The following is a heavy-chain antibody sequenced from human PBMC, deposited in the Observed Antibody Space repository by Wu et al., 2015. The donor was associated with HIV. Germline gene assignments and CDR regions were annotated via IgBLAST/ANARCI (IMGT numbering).Heavy chain of an antibody. CDR2: INPNSGGT. CDR1: GYTFTGYY. V-gene: IGHV1-2*02. CDR3: ATDAFDI. J-gene: IGHJ3*02. Sequence: QVQLVQSGAEVKKPGASVKVSCKASGYTFTGYYMHWVRQAPGQGLEWMGWINPNSGGTNYAQKFQGRVTITTDESTSTAYMELSSLRSEDTAVYYCATDAFDIWGQGTMVTVSS.